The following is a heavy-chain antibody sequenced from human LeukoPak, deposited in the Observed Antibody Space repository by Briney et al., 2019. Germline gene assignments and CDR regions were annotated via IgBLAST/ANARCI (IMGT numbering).Heavy chain of an antibody. Sequence: SETLSLTCTVSGGSISSYYWSWIRQPPGKGLEWIGYIYYSGSTKYNPSLQSRATISLDTSQNQFSLRLRSVTAADTAVYYCARDPSHHSGTFDNWGQGTMVTVSS. D-gene: IGHD2-15*01. CDR1: GGSISSYY. V-gene: IGHV4-59*01. J-gene: IGHJ3*02. CDR2: IYYSGST. CDR3: ARDPSHHSGTFDN.